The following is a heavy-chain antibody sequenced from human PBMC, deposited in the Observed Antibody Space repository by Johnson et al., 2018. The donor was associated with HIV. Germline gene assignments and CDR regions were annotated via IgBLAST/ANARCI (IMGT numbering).Heavy chain of an antibody. V-gene: IGHV3-9*01. CDR1: GFTFDDYA. CDR3: ARDRSTPQPYYYDSSGYRGYSAFDI. J-gene: IGHJ3*02. Sequence: VHLVESGGGLVQPGRSLRLSCAASGFTFDDYAMHWVRQAPGKGLEWVSGISWHSGSIGYADSVKGRFTISRDNSKNTLYLQMNSLRAEDTAVYYCARDRSTPQPYYYDSSGYRGYSAFDIWGQGTMVTVSS. CDR2: ISWHSGSI. D-gene: IGHD3-22*01.